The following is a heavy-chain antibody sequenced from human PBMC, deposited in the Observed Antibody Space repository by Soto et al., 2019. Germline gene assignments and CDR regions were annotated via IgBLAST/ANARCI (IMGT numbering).Heavy chain of an antibody. CDR2: IYTSGST. V-gene: IGHV4-4*07. CDR3: ARELMTYYDFWSGSNPAGMDV. J-gene: IGHJ6*02. Sequence: SDTLSLTCTVSGDSINSYYWSWIRQPAGKGLEWIGRIYTSGSTNYNPSLKSRVTMSADTSKNQFSLKLNSVTAADTAVYYCARELMTYYDFWSGSNPAGMDVWGQGTTVTGS. CDR1: GDSINSYY. D-gene: IGHD3-3*01.